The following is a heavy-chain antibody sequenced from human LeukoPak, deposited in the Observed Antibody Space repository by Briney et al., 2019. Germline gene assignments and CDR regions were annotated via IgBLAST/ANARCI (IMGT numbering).Heavy chain of an antibody. V-gene: IGHV4-38-2*01. J-gene: IGHJ4*02. CDR1: GYSISSGYY. CDR3: ARYNPLQIVGAENYFDY. CDR2: IYHSGST. D-gene: IGHD1-26*01. Sequence: SETLSLTCAVPGYSISSGYYWGWIRQPPGKGLEWIGSIYHSGSTYYNPSLKSRVTISVDTSKNQFSLKLSSVTAADTDVYYCARYNPLQIVGAENYFDYWGQGTLVTVSS.